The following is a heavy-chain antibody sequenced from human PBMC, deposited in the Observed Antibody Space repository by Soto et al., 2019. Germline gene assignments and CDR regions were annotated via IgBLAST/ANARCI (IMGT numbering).Heavy chain of an antibody. V-gene: IGHV1-18*01. D-gene: IGHD3-22*01. CDR1: GYTFFSYG. CDR3: ARVTYYYDSSGYYGYYFDY. CDR2: TSAYTGNT. Sequence: ASVKVSCKVSGYTFFSYGISWVRQAPGQGLQWMGWTSAYTGNTNYAQKLQGRGTMTTDTSTSTAYMELRSLRSDDTAVYYWARVTYYYDSSGYYGYYFDYWGQ. J-gene: IGHJ4*02.